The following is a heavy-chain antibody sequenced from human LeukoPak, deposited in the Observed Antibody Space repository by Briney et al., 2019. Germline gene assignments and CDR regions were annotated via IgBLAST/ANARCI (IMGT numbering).Heavy chain of an antibody. D-gene: IGHD2-2*02. J-gene: IGHJ6*03. CDR2: IIPIFGTA. Sequence: ASVKVSCKASGGTFSSYAISWVRQAPGQGLEWMGGIIPIFGTANYAQKFQGRVTITADESTSTAYMELSSLRSEDTAVYYCARGPICSSTSCYRRSAAYMDVWGKGTTVTISS. V-gene: IGHV1-69*01. CDR3: ARGPICSSTSCYRRSAAYMDV. CDR1: GGTFSSYA.